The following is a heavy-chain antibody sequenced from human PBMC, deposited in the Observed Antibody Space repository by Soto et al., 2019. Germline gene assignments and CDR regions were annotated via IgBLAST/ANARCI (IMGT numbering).Heavy chain of an antibody. D-gene: IGHD6-13*01. J-gene: IGHJ5*02. CDR2: IYHSGST. V-gene: IGHV4-4*02. Sequence: SENLSLTYAVSGGSISSSNWWSWVRQPPGKGLEWIGEIYHSGSTNYNPSLKSRVTISVDKSKNQFSLKLSSVTAADTAVYYCARLPSCWYLWFDPWCQGTLVT. CDR3: ARLPSCWYLWFDP. CDR1: GGSISSSNW.